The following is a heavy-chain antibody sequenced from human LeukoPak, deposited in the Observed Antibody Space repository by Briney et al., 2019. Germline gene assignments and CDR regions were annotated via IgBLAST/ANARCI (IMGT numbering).Heavy chain of an antibody. Sequence: GGSLRLSCAAFGFTFSNYWMTWVRQAPGKGLEWVAHIRQDGSQKYYVDSVKGRFTIYRDNAENSLYLQMNSLRTEDTAVYYCARDLGTTQNQHTSNPSIAVAGGEDYWGQGTLVTVSS. CDR1: GFTFSNYW. D-gene: IGHD6-19*01. CDR3: ARDLGTTQNQHTSNPSIAVAGGEDY. V-gene: IGHV3-7*01. CDR2: IRQDGSQK. J-gene: IGHJ4*02.